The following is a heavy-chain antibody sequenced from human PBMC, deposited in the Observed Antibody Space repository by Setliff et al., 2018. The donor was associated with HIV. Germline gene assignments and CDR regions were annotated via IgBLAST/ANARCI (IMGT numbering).Heavy chain of an antibody. J-gene: IGHJ4*02. CDR1: GGTFSSYA. V-gene: IGHV1-69*10. Sequence: ASVKVSCKASGGTFSSYAISWVRQAPGQGLEWMGGIIPILGIANYAQKFQGRVTITADKSTSTAYMELSSLRSEDTAVYYCARDFTMVRGVINPQYYFDYWGQGTRVTVSS. CDR3: ARDFTMVRGVINPQYYFDY. D-gene: IGHD3-10*01. CDR2: IIPILGIA.